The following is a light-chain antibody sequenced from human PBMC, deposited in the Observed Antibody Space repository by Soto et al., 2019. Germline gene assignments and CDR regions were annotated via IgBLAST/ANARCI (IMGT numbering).Light chain of an antibody. CDR1: QSVSSSY. Sequence: EIGLTHSPGTLCLSPAERATLSCRASQSVSSSYLAWYQQKPGQAPRLLIYGASSRATGIPDRFSGSGSGTDFTLTISRLEPEDFAAYYCQQYGSSPFTLGGGTKVDXK. CDR3: QQYGSSPFT. CDR2: GAS. J-gene: IGKJ4*01. V-gene: IGKV3-20*01.